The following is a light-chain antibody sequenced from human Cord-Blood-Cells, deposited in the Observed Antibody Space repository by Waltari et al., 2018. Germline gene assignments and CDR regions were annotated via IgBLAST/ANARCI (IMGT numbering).Light chain of an antibody. CDR1: SSDVGSYNL. J-gene: IGLJ2*01. V-gene: IGLV2-23*01. CDR3: CSYAGSSTL. CDR2: EGS. Sequence: QSALTQPASVSGSPGQSITISCTGTSSDVGSYNLVSWYQQHPGKAPRLMVYEGSKRPSGVSNRFSGAKSGHAASLTLSGLQAEDEADYYCCSYAGSSTLFGGGTKLTVL.